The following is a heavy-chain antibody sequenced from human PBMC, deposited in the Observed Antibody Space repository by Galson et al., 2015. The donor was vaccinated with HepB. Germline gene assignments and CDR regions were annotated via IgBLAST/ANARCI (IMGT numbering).Heavy chain of an antibody. Sequence: SETLSLTCTVSSGSISSNTYYWVWIRQPPGKGLEWIGSIYYSGSIYYNPSLKSRVTISVDTSKSQFSLKLSSVTASDTAVYYCASGNRETKHYDIRLNPFFIDYWGQGTLVTVSS. J-gene: IGHJ4*02. V-gene: IGHV4-39*01. CDR2: IYYSGSI. CDR1: SGSISSNTYY. D-gene: IGHD3-22*01. CDR3: ASGNRETKHYDIRLNPFFIDY.